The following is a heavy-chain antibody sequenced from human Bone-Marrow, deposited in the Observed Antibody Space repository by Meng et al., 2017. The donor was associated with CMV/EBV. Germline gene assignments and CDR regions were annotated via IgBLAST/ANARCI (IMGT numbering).Heavy chain of an antibody. CDR1: GFAFNTHW. J-gene: IGHJ4*02. V-gene: IGHV3-74*01. CDR2: INNDGSST. Sequence: GGSLRLSCAASGFAFNTHWMHWVRQAPGKGLVWVSRINNDGSSTGYADSVKGRFTISRDNAKNTLYLQMTSLRAEDTAVYYCAREGYWAYYFDKWGQGTLVTVYS. D-gene: IGHD1-26*01. CDR3: AREGYWAYYFDK.